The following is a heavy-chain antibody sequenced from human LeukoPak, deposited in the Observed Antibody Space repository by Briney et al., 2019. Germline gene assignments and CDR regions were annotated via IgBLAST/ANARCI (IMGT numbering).Heavy chain of an antibody. CDR1: GFTFSSYS. CDR3: ARDLSSGYYYYYYGMDV. D-gene: IGHD3-22*01. J-gene: IGHJ6*02. CDR2: ISSSSSYT. Sequence: PGGSLRLSCAASGFTFSSYSMNWVRQAPGKGLEWVSSISSSSSYTYYADSVKGRFTISRDNAKNSLYLQMNSLRAEDTAVYYCARDLSSGYYYYYYGMDVWGQGTTVTVSS. V-gene: IGHV3-21*01.